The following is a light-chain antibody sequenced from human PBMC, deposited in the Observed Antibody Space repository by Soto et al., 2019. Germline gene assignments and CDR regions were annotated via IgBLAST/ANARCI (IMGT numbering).Light chain of an antibody. CDR1: SSNIGAGYD. CDR3: QSYDSSLSGSIV. Sequence: QSVLAQPPSVSGAPGQRVTISCTGSSSNIGAGYDVHWYQQLPETAPKLLIYGNSNRPSGVPDRFSGSKSGTSASLAITVLQAEDEADYYCQSYDSSLSGSIVFGTGTKVTVL. CDR2: GNS. V-gene: IGLV1-40*01. J-gene: IGLJ1*01.